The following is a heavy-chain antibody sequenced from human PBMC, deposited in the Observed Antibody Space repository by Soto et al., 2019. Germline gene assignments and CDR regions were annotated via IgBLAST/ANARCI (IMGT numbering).Heavy chain of an antibody. CDR2: ISAYNGNT. V-gene: IGHV1-18*01. J-gene: IGHJ6*02. Sequence: GASVKVSCKASGYTFTSYGISRVRQAPGQGLEWMGWISAYNGNTNYAQKLQGRVTMTTDTSTSTAYMELRSLRSDDTAVYYCARDGPKLYYYYYGMDVWGQGTTVTVSS. CDR3: ARDGPKLYYYYYGMDV. D-gene: IGHD1-1*01. CDR1: GYTFTSYG.